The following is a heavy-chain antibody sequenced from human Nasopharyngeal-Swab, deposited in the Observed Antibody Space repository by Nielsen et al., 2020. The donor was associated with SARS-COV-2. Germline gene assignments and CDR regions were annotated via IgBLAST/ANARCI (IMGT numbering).Heavy chain of an antibody. CDR3: ARDSLRYFDWLALPTISNWYFDL. CDR1: GFTFSSYW. CDR2: INSDGSST. J-gene: IGHJ2*01. V-gene: IGHV3-74*01. Sequence: GESLKISCAASGFTFSSYWMHWVRQAPGKGLAWVSRINSDGSSTSYADSVKGRFTLSRDNAKNTLYLQMNSLRAEDTAVYYCARDSLRYFDWLALPTISNWYFDLWGRGTLVTVSS. D-gene: IGHD3-9*01.